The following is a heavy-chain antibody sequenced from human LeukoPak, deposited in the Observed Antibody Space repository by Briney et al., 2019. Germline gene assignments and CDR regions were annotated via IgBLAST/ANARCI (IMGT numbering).Heavy chain of an antibody. CDR3: ARVDSSSWYDFDY. Sequence: GGSLRLSCAASGFTVSSNYMSWVRQAPGKGLEWVSVIYSGGSTYYADSVKGRFTISRDNSKNTLYLQTNSLRAEDTAVYYCARVDSSSWYDFDYWGQGTLVTVSS. D-gene: IGHD6-13*01. CDR2: IYSGGST. CDR1: GFTVSSNY. J-gene: IGHJ4*02. V-gene: IGHV3-66*02.